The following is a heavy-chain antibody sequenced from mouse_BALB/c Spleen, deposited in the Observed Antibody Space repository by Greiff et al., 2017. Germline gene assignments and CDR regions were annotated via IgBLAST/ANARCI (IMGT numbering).Heavy chain of an antibody. J-gene: IGHJ1*01. CDR1: GFTFSSYG. CDR2: INSNGGST. V-gene: IGHV5-6-3*01. D-gene: IGHD2-1*01. CDR3: ARGIYYDV. Sequence: EVKVVESGGGLVQPGGSLKLSCAASGFTFSSYGMSWVRQTPDKRLELVATINSNGGSTYYPDSVKGRFTISRDNAKNTLYLQMSSLKSEDTAMYYCARGIYYDVWGAGTTVTVSS.